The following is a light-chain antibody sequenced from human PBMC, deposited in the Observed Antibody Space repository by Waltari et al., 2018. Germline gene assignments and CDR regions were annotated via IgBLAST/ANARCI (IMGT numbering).Light chain of an antibody. Sequence: QSVLTQPPSASGTPGQRVTISCSGSRSNLGNNYVYWYQQLPVTAPKLLIYRNNPRPSGVPDRFSGSKSGTSASLAISGLRSEDEADYYCAAWDDSLSGRVFGGGTKVTVL. CDR1: RSNLGNNY. J-gene: IGLJ3*02. V-gene: IGLV1-47*01. CDR3: AAWDDSLSGRV. CDR2: RNN.